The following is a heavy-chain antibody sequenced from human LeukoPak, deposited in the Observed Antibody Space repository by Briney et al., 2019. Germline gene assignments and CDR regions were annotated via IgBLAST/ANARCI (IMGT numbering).Heavy chain of an antibody. D-gene: IGHD3-3*01. J-gene: IGHJ5*02. Sequence: PSETLSLTCTVSGGSISSSSYYWGWIRQPPGKGLEWIGSIYYSGSTYYNPSLKSRVTISVDTSKNQFSLKLSSVTAADTAVYYCARDRSDYDFWSGTRRINWFDPWGQGTLVTVSS. CDR1: GGSISSSSYY. V-gene: IGHV4-39*07. CDR2: IYYSGST. CDR3: ARDRSDYDFWSGTRRINWFDP.